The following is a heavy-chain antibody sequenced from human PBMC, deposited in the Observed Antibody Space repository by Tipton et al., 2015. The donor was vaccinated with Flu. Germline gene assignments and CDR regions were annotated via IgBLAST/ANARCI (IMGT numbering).Heavy chain of an antibody. CDR2: IHYSGNT. D-gene: IGHD7-27*01. Sequence: TLSFTCNVSGGSIGTYYWSWIRRPPGKGLEWIAYIHYSGNTNYNPSLKSRISISLDTSKNHFSLNLRSATAADTAVYYCASLPDQLGNALCAWGQGTMVAVSS. V-gene: IGHV4-59*01. CDR1: GGSIGTYY. CDR3: ASLPDQLGNALCA. J-gene: IGHJ3*01.